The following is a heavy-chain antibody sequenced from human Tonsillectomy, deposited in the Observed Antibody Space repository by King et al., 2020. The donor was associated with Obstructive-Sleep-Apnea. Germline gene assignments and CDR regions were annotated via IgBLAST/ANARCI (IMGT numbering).Heavy chain of an antibody. V-gene: IGHV3-7*04. J-gene: IGHJ4*02. CDR2: IKQDGSEK. Sequence: VQLVESGGGLVQPGGSLRLSCAASGLTFSRYWMNWVRQTPGKGLEWVANIKQDGSEKYYVDSVKGRFTVSRDNAKNSLYLQMNSLRAEDTAVYYCVGGGGWLPDYWVQGTLVTVSS. D-gene: IGHD6-19*01. CDR1: GLTFSRYW. CDR3: VGGGGWLPDY.